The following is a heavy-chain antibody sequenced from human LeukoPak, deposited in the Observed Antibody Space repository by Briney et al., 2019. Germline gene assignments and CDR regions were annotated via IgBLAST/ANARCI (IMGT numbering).Heavy chain of an antibody. Sequence: GGSLRLSCAASGFTFSSYAMSWVRQAPGKGLEWVSAISGSGGSTYYADSVKGRFTISRDNSKNTLYLQMNSLRAEDTAVYYRAKDEDSSGWYLVRCYFDYWGQGTLVTVSS. CDR3: AKDEDSSGWYLVRCYFDY. V-gene: IGHV3-23*01. J-gene: IGHJ4*02. CDR2: ISGSGGST. D-gene: IGHD6-19*01. CDR1: GFTFSSYA.